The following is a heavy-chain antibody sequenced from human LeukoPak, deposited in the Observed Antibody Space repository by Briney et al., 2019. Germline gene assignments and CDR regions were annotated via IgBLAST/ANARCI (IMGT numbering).Heavy chain of an antibody. D-gene: IGHD3-22*01. CDR1: GYTFTGYY. Sequence: ASVKVSCKASGYTFTGYYMHWVRQAPGQGLEWMGWINPNSGGTNYAQKFQGRVTMTRDTSISTAYMELSRLRSDDTAVYYCARTFYLDSSSYFYFWGLGTLVTVSS. CDR2: INPNSGGT. J-gene: IGHJ4*02. CDR3: ARTFYLDSSSYFYF. V-gene: IGHV1-2*02.